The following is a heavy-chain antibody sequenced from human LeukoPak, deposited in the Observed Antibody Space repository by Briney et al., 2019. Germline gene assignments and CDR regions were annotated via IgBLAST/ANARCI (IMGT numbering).Heavy chain of an antibody. D-gene: IGHD1-26*01. V-gene: IGHV3-48*01. CDR3: AISGLTDLYYYYGMDV. CDR1: GFTFSSYS. J-gene: IGHJ6*02. CDR2: ISSSSSTI. Sequence: PGGSLRLSCAASGFTFSSYSMNWVRQAPGKGLEWVSYISSSSSTIYYADSVKGRFTISRDNAKNSLYLQMNSLRAEDTAVYYCAISGLTDLYYYYGMDVWGQGTTVTVSS.